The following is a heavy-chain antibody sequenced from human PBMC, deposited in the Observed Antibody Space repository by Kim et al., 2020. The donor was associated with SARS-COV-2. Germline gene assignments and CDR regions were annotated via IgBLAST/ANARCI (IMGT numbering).Heavy chain of an antibody. D-gene: IGHD2-8*01. CDR3: VVWAIDRGVD. J-gene: IGHJ4*02. V-gene: IGHV7-4-1*02. CDR2: INTNTGNT. CDR1: GYTFTSYA. Sequence: ASVKVSCKASGYTFTSYAMNWVRQAPGQGLEWMGWINTNTGNTTYAQGFTGRFVFSLDTSVSTAYLQLSSLKAEDTAVYYCVVWAIDRGVDWGRGGMVAVAS.